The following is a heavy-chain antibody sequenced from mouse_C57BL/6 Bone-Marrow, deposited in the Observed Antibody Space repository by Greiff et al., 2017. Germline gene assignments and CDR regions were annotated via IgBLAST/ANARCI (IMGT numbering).Heavy chain of an antibody. Sequence: VQLQESGPELVKPGASVKISCKASGYAFSSSWMNWVKQRPGKGLEWIGRIYPGDGDTNYNGKFKGKATLTADKSSSTAYMQLSSLTSEDSAVYFCAIHEARFAYWGQGTLVTVSA. CDR1: GYAFSSSW. V-gene: IGHV1-82*01. CDR3: AIHEARFAY. CDR2: IYPGDGDT. J-gene: IGHJ3*01.